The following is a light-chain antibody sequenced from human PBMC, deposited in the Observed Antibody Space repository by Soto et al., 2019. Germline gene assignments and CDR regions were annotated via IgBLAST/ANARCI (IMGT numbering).Light chain of an antibody. CDR3: QQNNKWPPLT. CDR1: QTISND. Sequence: EVVMTQSPATVSVSPGEGVTLSCRASQTISNDLAWYQQKPGQAPRLLIYGASTRATGVPARFSGGGSGTEFTLTISSLQSEDFAFYYCQQNNKWPPLTFGGGTKVEIK. CDR2: GAS. J-gene: IGKJ4*01. V-gene: IGKV3-15*01.